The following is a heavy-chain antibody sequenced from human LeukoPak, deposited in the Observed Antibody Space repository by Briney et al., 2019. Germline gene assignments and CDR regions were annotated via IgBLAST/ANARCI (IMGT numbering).Heavy chain of an antibody. V-gene: IGHV4-39*07. CDR3: ASGYCSSTSCYRGVYNWFDP. CDR2: IYYSGST. CDR1: GGSISSSSYY. J-gene: IGHJ5*02. Sequence: SETLSLTCTVSGGSISSSSYYWGWIRQPPGKGLEWIGSIYYSGSTYYNPSLKSRVTISVDTSKNQFSLKLSFVTAADTAVYYCASGYCSSTSCYRGVYNWFDPWGQGTLVTVSS. D-gene: IGHD2-2*03.